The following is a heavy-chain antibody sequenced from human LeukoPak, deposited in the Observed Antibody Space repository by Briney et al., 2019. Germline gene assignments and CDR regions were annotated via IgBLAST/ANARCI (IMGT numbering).Heavy chain of an antibody. D-gene: IGHD2-21*02. CDR2: IYYSGST. CDR1: GGSISSTSYY. J-gene: IGHJ4*02. V-gene: IGHV4-39*07. CDR3: ASVRGRVVTFYFDY. Sequence: SETLSLTCTVSGGSISSTSYYWGWIRQPPGKGLERIGNIYYSGSTYYNPSLKSRVTISVDTSKNQFSLKLSSVTAADTAVYYCASVRGRVVTFYFDYWGQGTLVTVSS.